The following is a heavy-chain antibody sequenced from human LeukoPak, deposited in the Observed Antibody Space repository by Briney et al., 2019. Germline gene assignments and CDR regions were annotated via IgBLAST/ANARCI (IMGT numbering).Heavy chain of an antibody. CDR1: RYSFTNYW. V-gene: IGHV5-51*01. D-gene: IGHD1-26*01. CDR3: ARGSGSYHTAYMN. J-gene: IGHJ4*02. Sequence: GESLKIPCKASRYSFTNYWIGWVRQMPGKGLEWMVIIYPGDPDTRYSPSFQGQVTISADKSLSTAYLQWSSLKASDTAMYYCARGSGSYHTAYMNWGQGSPVTVSS. CDR2: IYPGDPDT.